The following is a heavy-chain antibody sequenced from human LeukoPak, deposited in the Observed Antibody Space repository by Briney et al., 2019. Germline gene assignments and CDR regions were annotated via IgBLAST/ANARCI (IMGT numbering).Heavy chain of an antibody. CDR1: GGSISSGGYY. CDR2: IYYSGST. J-gene: IGHJ4*02. Sequence: SETLSLTCTVSGGSISSGGYYWSWIRQHPGKGLEWIGYIYYSGSTYYNPSLKSRVTISVDTSKNQFSLKLSSVTAADTAVYYCARGSKAAPGTFDYWGQGTLVTVSS. V-gene: IGHV4-31*03. CDR3: ARGSKAAPGTFDY. D-gene: IGHD6-13*01.